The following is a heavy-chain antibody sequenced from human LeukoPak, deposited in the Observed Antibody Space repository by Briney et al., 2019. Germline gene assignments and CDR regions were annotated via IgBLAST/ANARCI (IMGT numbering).Heavy chain of an antibody. J-gene: IGHJ4*02. CDR2: ISWNSGSI. D-gene: IGHD3-22*01. CDR3: AKDIGSSGYYYPDY. V-gene: IGHV3-9*01. Sequence: PGKSLRLSCAASGFTFDDYAMHWVRQAPGKGLEWVSGISWNSGSIGYADFVKGRFTISRDNAKNSLYLQMNSLRAEDTALCYCAKDIGSSGYYYPDYWGQGTLVTVSS. CDR1: GFTFDDYA.